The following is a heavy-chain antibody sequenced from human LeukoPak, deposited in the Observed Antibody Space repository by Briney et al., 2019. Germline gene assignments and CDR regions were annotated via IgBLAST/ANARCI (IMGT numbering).Heavy chain of an antibody. D-gene: IGHD5/OR15-5a*01. V-gene: IGHV4-59*08. Sequence: SETLSLTCTVSGGSISSYYWSWIRQPPGKGLEWIGYIYYSGSTNYNPSLKSRVTISVDTSKNQFSLKLSSVTAADTAVYYCATSPEEVYDAFDIWGQGTMVTVSS. CDR3: ATSPEEVYDAFDI. CDR2: IYYSGST. CDR1: GGSISSYY. J-gene: IGHJ3*02.